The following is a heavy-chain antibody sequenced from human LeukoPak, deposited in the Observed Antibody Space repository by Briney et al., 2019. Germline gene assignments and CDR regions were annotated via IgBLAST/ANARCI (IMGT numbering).Heavy chain of an antibody. J-gene: IGHJ4*02. D-gene: IGHD3-10*01. CDR2: INHSGGT. CDR1: GGSFSGYY. Sequence: PSETLSLTCAVYGGSFSGYYWSWIRQPPGKGLEWIGEINHSGGTNYNPSLKSRVTISVDTSKNQFSLKLSSVTAADTAVYYCARGRGMVRGSFDYWGQGTLVTVSS. V-gene: IGHV4-34*01. CDR3: ARGRGMVRGSFDY.